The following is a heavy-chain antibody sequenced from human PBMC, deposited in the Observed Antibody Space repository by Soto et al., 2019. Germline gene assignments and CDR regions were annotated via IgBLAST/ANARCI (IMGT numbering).Heavy chain of an antibody. CDR2: IYYSGST. CDR3: ATTHYYHSSGYSNQIFDF. J-gene: IGHJ4*02. D-gene: IGHD3-22*01. Sequence: SETLSLTCTVCGGYISSGDYYWSWIRQPPGKGLEWIGYIYYSGSTYYNPSLKSRVTISVDTSKNQFTLKLSSVTAADNAVYYSATTHYYHSSGYSNQIFDFWGQGTLVTVS. CDR1: GGYISSGDYY. V-gene: IGHV4-30-4*01.